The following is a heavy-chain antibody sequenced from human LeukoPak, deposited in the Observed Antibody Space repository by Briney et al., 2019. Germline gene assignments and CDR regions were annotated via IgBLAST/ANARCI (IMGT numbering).Heavy chain of an antibody. CDR2: ISDYSGNT. J-gene: IGHJ4*02. Sequence: ASVKVSCKASGYTFTSYDINWVRQAPGQGLEWMGWISDYSGNTKYAQNFQDRVTLTTDRSTNTAYMELRSLRSDDTAVYYCAREGATDYYFDPWGQGTLVTVSS. V-gene: IGHV1-18*01. CDR3: AREGATDYYFDP. CDR1: GYTFTSYD. D-gene: IGHD4-11*01.